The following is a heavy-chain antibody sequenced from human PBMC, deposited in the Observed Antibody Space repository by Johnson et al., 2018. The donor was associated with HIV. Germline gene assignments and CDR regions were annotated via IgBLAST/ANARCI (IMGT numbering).Heavy chain of an antibody. CDR2: ISYDGSNK. CDR1: GFTFSSYG. V-gene: IGHV3-30*18. CDR3: AKVYSVGATLLAAFDI. D-gene: IGHD1-26*01. J-gene: IGHJ3*02. Sequence: VQLVESGGGVVQPGRSLRLSCAASGFTFSSYGMHWVRQAPGKGLEWVAVISYDGSNKYYADSVKGRFTISRDNTKNSLYLQMNSLRAEDTAVYYCAKVYSVGATLLAAFDIWGQGTMVTVSS.